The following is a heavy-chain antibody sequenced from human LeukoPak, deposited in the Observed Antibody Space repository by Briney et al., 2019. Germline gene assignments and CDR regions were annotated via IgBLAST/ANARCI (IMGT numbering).Heavy chain of an antibody. CDR2: ISTSGTIT. CDR3: ARGAGPLFDP. V-gene: IGHV3-11*01. Sequence: RGGSLRLSCAASGFTFSDYYMSWIRQAPGKGLEWFSYISTSGTITHYADSVKGRFTISRDNAKNSLYLQMNSLRAEDTAVYYCARGAGPLFDPWGQGTLVTVSS. CDR1: GFTFSDYY. J-gene: IGHJ5*02.